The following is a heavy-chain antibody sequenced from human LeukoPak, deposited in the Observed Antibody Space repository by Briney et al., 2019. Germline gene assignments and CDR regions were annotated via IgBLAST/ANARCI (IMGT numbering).Heavy chain of an antibody. V-gene: IGHV4-59*01. CDR3: ARATQGASDI. CDR2: IYYSGSA. J-gene: IGHJ3*02. CDR1: GGSINYYY. Sequence: SETLSLTCTASGGSINYYYWSWIRQPPGKGLEWIGYIYYSGSANYNPSLKSRVSISVDTSKNHFSLKLSSVTAADTAVYYCARATQGASDIWGQGTMVTVSS.